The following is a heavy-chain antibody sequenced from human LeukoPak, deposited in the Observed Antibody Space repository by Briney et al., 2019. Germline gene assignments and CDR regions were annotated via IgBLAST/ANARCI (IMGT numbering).Heavy chain of an antibody. J-gene: IGHJ4*02. Sequence: GGSLRLSCAASGFTFDDYAMHWVRQAPGKGLEWVSVIYSGGSTYYADSVKGRFTISRDNSKNALYLQMNSLRAEDTAVYYCARGGTTVVPYFDYWGQGTLVTVSS. CDR1: GFTFDDYA. V-gene: IGHV3-53*01. D-gene: IGHD4-23*01. CDR3: ARGGTTVVPYFDY. CDR2: IYSGGST.